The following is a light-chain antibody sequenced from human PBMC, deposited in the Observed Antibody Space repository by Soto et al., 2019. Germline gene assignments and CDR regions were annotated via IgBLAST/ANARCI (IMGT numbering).Light chain of an antibody. Sequence: QSVLTQPPSASGSPGQSVTISCTGTKNDIGVYDFVSWYQHHPGKAPRLIIYEVVQRPSGVPDRFSGSKSGNTASLTVSGLQAADEADYYCNSYTGSSSSYVFGTGTKVTVL. J-gene: IGLJ1*01. CDR3: NSYTGSSSSYV. CDR1: KNDIGVYDF. CDR2: EVV. V-gene: IGLV2-8*01.